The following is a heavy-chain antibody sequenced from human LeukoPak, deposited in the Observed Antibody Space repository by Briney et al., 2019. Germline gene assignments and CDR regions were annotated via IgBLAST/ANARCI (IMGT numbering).Heavy chain of an antibody. J-gene: IGHJ4*02. V-gene: IGHV3-23*01. D-gene: IGHD2-8*01. CDR2: ILASGSPT. Sequence: PGGSLRLSCAASGFNFNSYTMNWVRQAPGKGLQWVANILASGSPTYYADSVKGRFIISRDNSKNTVYLQMNSLRVEDTAIYCCAKDLRPDGVDNFDHWGQGILVTVSS. CDR1: GFNFNSYT. CDR3: AKDLRPDGVDNFDH.